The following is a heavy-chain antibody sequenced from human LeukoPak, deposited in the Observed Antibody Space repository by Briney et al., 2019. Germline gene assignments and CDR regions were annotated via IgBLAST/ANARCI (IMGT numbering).Heavy chain of an antibody. CDR2: INPNSGGT. J-gene: IGHJ4*02. V-gene: IGHV1-2*02. CDR3: ARGRYSYGVLFDY. D-gene: IGHD5-18*01. CDR1: GYTFTGYY. Sequence: GASVKVSCKASGYTFTGYYMHWVRQAPGQGLEWMGWINPNSGGTNYAQKFQGRVTITADESTSTAYMELSSLRSEDTAVYYCARGRYSYGVLFDYWGQGTLVTVSS.